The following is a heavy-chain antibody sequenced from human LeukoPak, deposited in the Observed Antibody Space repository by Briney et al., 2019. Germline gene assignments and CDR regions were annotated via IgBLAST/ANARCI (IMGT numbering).Heavy chain of an antibody. CDR1: GFTFSGYS. D-gene: IGHD3-9*01. CDR3: AKDRLRYFDY. V-gene: IGHV3-30*18. Sequence: GGSLRLSCTASGFTFSGYSMSWVRQAPGKGLEWVAVISYDGSNKYYADSVKGRFTISRDNSKNTLYLQMNSLRAEDTAVYYCAKDRLRYFDYWGQGTLVTVSS. CDR2: ISYDGSNK. J-gene: IGHJ4*02.